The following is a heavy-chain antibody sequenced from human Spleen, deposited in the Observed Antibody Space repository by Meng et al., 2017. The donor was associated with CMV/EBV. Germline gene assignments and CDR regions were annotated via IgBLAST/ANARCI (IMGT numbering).Heavy chain of an antibody. Sequence: CTDSDGTFRTYAVTWVRQAPGQGLEWMGRIIPIYGTTNYAQKFQGRLTITADKSTGTAYMELSSLRSADAAFYYCARSCNGNTCPFDFWGQGSLVTVSS. V-gene: IGHV1-69*06. CDR1: DGTFRTYA. CDR3: ARSCNGNTCPFDF. D-gene: IGHD2/OR15-2a*01. CDR2: IIPIYGTT. J-gene: IGHJ4*02.